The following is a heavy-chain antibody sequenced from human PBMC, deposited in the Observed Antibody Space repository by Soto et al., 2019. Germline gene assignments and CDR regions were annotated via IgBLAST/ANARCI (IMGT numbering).Heavy chain of an antibody. V-gene: IGHV3-53*01. CDR3: ARSLLEWFYYGMDV. Sequence: GGSLRLSCAASGFTVSSNYMSWVRQAPGKGLEWVSVIYSGGSTYYADSVKGRFTISRDNSKNTLYLQMNSLRAEDTAVYYCARSLLEWFYYGMDVWGQGTTVTVS. J-gene: IGHJ6*02. CDR1: GFTVSSNY. D-gene: IGHD3-3*01. CDR2: IYSGGST.